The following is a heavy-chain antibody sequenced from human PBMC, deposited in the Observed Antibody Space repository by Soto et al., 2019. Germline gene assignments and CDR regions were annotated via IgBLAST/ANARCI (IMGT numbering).Heavy chain of an antibody. Sequence: QVQLVQSGAEVKKPGASVRVSCKASGYTFTSYYIHWVRQAPGHGPEWMGMISPSSGGTDYAQKFQGRVTMTRDAYTSTVYMELSSLRSEDTAVYSCTRSIITTAGTDACDLWGQGTLVTVSS. D-gene: IGHD6-13*01. CDR1: GYTFTSYY. V-gene: IGHV1-46*03. J-gene: IGHJ3*01. CDR3: TRSIITTAGTDACDL. CDR2: ISPSSGGT.